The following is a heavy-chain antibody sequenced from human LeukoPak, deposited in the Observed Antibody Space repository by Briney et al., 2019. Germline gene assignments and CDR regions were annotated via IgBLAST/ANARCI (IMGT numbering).Heavy chain of an antibody. J-gene: IGHJ4*02. CDR2: IYPGDSDT. CDR1: GYSFTIYW. D-gene: IGHD3-10*01. Sequence: GESLKISCKGSGYSFTIYWIGWVRQMPGKGLEWMGIIYPGDSDTRYSPSFQGQVTISADKSISTAYLQWSSLKASDTAMYYCARPTYYYGSGSYPFDYWGQGTLVTVSS. V-gene: IGHV5-51*01. CDR3: ARPTYYYGSGSYPFDY.